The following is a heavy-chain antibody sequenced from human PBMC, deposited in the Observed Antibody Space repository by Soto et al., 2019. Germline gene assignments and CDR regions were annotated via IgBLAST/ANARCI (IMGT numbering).Heavy chain of an antibody. J-gene: IGHJ4*02. D-gene: IGHD2-21*02. CDR2: LQTDGTHP. CDR3: ARGGDTDY. CDR1: GFTFDYYF. Sequence: GGSLRLSCVASGFTFDYYFMHWVRQAPGEGLMWVSRLQTDGTHPAYADSVKGRFTIPRDNAKNTLYLQMNNLRAEDTSVYYCARGGDTDYWGQGTLVPVSS. V-gene: IGHV3-74*01.